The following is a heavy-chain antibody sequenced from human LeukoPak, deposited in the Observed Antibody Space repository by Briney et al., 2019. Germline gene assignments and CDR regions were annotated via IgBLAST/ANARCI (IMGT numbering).Heavy chain of an antibody. CDR2: ISAYNGNT. V-gene: IGHV1-18*01. D-gene: IGHD4-17*01. CDR1: GGTFSSYA. CDR3: ARDQSPGDYVGYY. J-gene: IGHJ4*02. Sequence: ASVKVSCKASGGTFSSYAISWVRQAPGQGLEWMGWISAYNGNTNYAQKLQGRVTMTTDTSTSTAYMELRSLRSDDTAVYYCARDQSPGDYVGYYWGQETLVTVSS.